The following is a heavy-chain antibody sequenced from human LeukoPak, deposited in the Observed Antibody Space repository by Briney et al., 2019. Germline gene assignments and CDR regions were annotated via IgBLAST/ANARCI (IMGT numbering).Heavy chain of an antibody. V-gene: IGHV1-69*13. CDR2: IIPIFGTA. CDR3: ARGSGSYYQFDY. D-gene: IGHD1-26*01. J-gene: IGHJ4*02. Sequence: SVKVSCKASGGTFISYAISWVRQAPGQGLEWMGGIIPIFGTANYAQKFQGRVTTTADESTSTAYMELSSLRSEDTAVYYCARGSGSYYQFDYWGQGTLVTVST. CDR1: GGTFISYA.